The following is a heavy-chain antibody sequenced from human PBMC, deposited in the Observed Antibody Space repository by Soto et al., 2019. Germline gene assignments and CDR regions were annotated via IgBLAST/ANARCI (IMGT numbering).Heavy chain of an antibody. Sequence: GGSLRLSCAVSGFTVSNNYMRWVRQAPGKGLEWVSSISGRGVDTLYADSVKGRFTISRDNSRNTLYLQVNSLRAEDTAVYYCAKDQTDVTLFDYWGQGTLVTAPQ. D-gene: IGHD2-21*02. CDR3: AKDQTDVTLFDY. CDR2: ISGRGVDT. CDR1: GFTVSNNY. J-gene: IGHJ4*02. V-gene: IGHV3-23*01.